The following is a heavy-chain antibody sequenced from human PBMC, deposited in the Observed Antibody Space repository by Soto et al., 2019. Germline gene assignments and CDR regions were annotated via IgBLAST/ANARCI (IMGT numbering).Heavy chain of an antibody. CDR3: SRGNNSNNAGEYFPS. CDR1: GYGFTSFD. D-gene: IGHD3-9*01. CDR2: VNGKSGNM. V-gene: IGHV1-8*02. J-gene: IGHJ4*02. Sequence: QVQLVQSGAEVKKPGASVKVSCRTSGYGFTSFDVNWVRQAPGQGLEWMGWVNGKSGNMAAAPKLQGRLTMTRNMSTTTVYMKRTSMRFEDTAVDFGSRGNNSNNAGEYFPSWGQRTLVTVSS.